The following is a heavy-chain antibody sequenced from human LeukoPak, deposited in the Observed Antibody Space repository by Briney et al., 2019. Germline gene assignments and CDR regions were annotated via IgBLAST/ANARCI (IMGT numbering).Heavy chain of an antibody. J-gene: IGHJ4*01. CDR1: GFTFDDYG. CDR3: AREPRFLYRAGNFEY. Sequence: GGSLRLSCAASGFTFDDYGMSWVRQAPGKGLEWVSGINWNGGSTGYADSVKGRFTISRDNAKNSLYLQMNSLRAEDTALYYCAREPRFLYRAGNFEYWGHGALVTVSS. D-gene: IGHD3-16*01. CDR2: INWNGGST. V-gene: IGHV3-20*04.